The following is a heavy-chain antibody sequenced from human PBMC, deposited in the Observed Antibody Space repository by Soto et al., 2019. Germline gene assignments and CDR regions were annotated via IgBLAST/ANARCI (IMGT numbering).Heavy chain of an antibody. CDR1: GGTFSSYT. Sequence: QVQLVQSGAEVKKPGSSVKVSCKASGGTFSSYTISWVRQAPGQGLEWMGRIIPILGIANYAQKFQGRVTITADKSTSTAYMERSSLRSEDTAVYYCARDPTEQWLVLSYYYYGMDVWGQGTTVTVSS. D-gene: IGHD6-19*01. J-gene: IGHJ6*02. V-gene: IGHV1-69*08. CDR3: ARDPTEQWLVLSYYYYGMDV. CDR2: IIPILGIA.